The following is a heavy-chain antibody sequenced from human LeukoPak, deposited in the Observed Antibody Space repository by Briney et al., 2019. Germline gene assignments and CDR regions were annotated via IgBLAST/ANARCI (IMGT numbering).Heavy chain of an antibody. V-gene: IGHV3-21*01. Sequence: GGSLRLSCAASGFTFSGYTINWVRQAPGKGLEWVSSISSSSSYIYYADSVKGRFTISRDNSKNTLYLQMNSLRAEDTAVYYCASEIIFGSFDYWGQGTLVTVSS. D-gene: IGHD3-3*01. CDR3: ASEIIFGSFDY. CDR2: ISSSSSYI. J-gene: IGHJ4*02. CDR1: GFTFSGYT.